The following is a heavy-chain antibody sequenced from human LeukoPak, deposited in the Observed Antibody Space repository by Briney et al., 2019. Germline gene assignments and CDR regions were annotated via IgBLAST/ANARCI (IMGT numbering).Heavy chain of an antibody. CDR2: IYYSGST. CDR1: GGSIIGYY. D-gene: IGHD2/OR15-2a*01. V-gene: IGHV4-59*08. CDR3: ARHSSAFLSY. J-gene: IGHJ4*02. Sequence: SETLSLTCTVSGGSIIGYYWSWIRQPPGKGLEWIGYIYYSGSTNYNPSLKSRVTISVDTSKNQFSLKLSSVTAADTAVYYCARHSSAFLSYWGQGTLVTVSS.